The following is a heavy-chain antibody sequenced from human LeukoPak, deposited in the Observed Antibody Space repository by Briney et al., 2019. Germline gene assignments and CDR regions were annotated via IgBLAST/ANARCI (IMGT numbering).Heavy chain of an antibody. D-gene: IGHD3-3*02. V-gene: IGHV3-33*01. J-gene: IGHJ4*02. Sequence: GGSLRLSCAASGFTFSSYGMHWVRQAPGKGLEWVAFIWGDGSNQYYADSVRGRFTISRDNSKNSLYLEMNSLRAEDTAVYYCARDGIQSIDYWGQGTLVTVSS. CDR1: GFTFSSYG. CDR2: IWGDGSNQ. CDR3: ARDGIQSIDY.